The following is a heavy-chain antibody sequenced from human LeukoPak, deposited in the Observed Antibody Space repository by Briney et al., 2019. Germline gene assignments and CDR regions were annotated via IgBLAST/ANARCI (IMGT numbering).Heavy chain of an antibody. Sequence: GGSLRLSCAASGFTFDDYAMHWVRQAPGKGLEWVSGISWNSGSIGYADSVKGRFTISRDNAKNSLHLQMNSLRAEDTALYYCAKGTGYFDYWGQGTLVTVSS. V-gene: IGHV3-9*01. CDR1: GFTFDDYA. CDR3: AKGTGYFDY. J-gene: IGHJ4*02. CDR2: ISWNSGSI.